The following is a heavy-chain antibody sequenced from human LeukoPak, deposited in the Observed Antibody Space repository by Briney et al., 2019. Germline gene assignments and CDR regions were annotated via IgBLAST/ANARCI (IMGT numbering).Heavy chain of an antibody. Sequence: GGSLRLSCAASGFTFSDYWMSWVRQAPGKGLEWVANIKQDGSVKFYVDSVKGRFTISRDNAKNSVTLQMNSLRDEDTAVYYCTRMVWRSRPFDYWGQGTLVTVSS. J-gene: IGHJ4*02. CDR2: IKQDGSVK. D-gene: IGHD2-2*01. V-gene: IGHV3-7*01. CDR3: TRMVWRSRPFDY. CDR1: GFTFSDYW.